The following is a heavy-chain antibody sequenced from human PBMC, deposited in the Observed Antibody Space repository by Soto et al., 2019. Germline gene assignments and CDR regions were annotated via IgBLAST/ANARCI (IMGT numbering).Heavy chain of an antibody. CDR1: GYTFTSYY. CDR2: INPSGGST. J-gene: IGHJ6*02. Sequence: ASVKVSCKASGYTFTSYYMHWVRQAPGQGLEWMGIINPSGGSTSYAQKFQGRVTMTRDTSTSTVYMELSSLRSEDTAVYYCARDLFGCSSTSCPYYSYGMDVWGQGTTVTVFS. D-gene: IGHD2-2*01. V-gene: IGHV1-46*01. CDR3: ARDLFGCSSTSCPYYSYGMDV.